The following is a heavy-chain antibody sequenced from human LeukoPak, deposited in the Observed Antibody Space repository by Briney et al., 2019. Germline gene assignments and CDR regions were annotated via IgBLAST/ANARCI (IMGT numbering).Heavy chain of an antibody. CDR3: AKVRGDHVHPQDDFDY. CDR2: ITGSGSGA. V-gene: IGHV3-23*01. D-gene: IGHD2-21*02. J-gene: IGHJ4*02. Sequence: QAGGSLRLSCTASGFTFSSHAMTWVRQTAGMGLQWVSSITGSGSGAYYADSVKGRVTISRDNSKNTLFLQMDSLRPEDTAMYYCAKVRGDHVHPQDDFDYWGQGTLVTVSS. CDR1: GFTFSSHA.